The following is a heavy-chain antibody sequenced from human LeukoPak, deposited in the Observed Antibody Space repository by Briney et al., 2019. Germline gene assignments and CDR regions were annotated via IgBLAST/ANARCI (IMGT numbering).Heavy chain of an antibody. CDR1: GYTFTGYY. CDR2: INPNSGGT. J-gene: IGHJ3*02. V-gene: IGHV1-2*02. CDR3: ASIRPPVYGSGSYRPNDAFDI. Sequence: ASVKVSCKASGYTFTGYYMHWVRQAPGQGLEWTGWINPNSGGTNYAQKFQGRVTMTRDTSISTAYMEQSRLRSDDTAVYYCASIRPPVYGSGSYRPNDAFDIWGQGTMVTVSS. D-gene: IGHD3-10*01.